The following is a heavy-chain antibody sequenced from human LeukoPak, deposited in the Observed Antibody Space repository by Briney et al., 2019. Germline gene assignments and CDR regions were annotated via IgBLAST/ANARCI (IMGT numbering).Heavy chain of an antibody. CDR3: ARHCCSGPAKRVFDI. Sequence: PSETLSLTCTVSGGSIISSDYHWGWVRQPPGKGLEWIGTISYSGDTDYNPSLRSRVTISVDTSNNQFSLRLGSVTAADTAVYHCARHCCSGPAKRVFDIWGQGTMVTVSS. V-gene: IGHV4-39*01. CDR1: GGSIISSDYH. J-gene: IGHJ3*02. D-gene: IGHD2-15*01. CDR2: ISYSGDT.